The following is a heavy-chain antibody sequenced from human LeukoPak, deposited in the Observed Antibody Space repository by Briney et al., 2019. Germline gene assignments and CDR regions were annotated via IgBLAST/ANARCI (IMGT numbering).Heavy chain of an antibody. Sequence: GGSLRLSCAASGFNFNNYDFHWVRQVAGKRLEWVAGIGTVADTFYPDSVMGRITISRENAKNSFYLQMNSLRAGDTAVYYCARGWGGHGRSWGALDFWGQGILVTVSS. CDR3: ARGWGGHGRSWGALDF. D-gene: IGHD3-16*01. CDR1: GFNFNNYD. V-gene: IGHV3-13*01. J-gene: IGHJ4*02. CDR2: IGTVADT.